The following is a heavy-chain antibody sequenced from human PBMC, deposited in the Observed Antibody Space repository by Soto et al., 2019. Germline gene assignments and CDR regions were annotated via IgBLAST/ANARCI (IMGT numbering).Heavy chain of an antibody. Sequence: QVQVVQSGAEVKEPGASVKVSCRASGYTFHAYHLHWVRQAPGQGPEWMAWLYPGTGRTIYAPKFQGRVTLTSDTSINTIYMELSGLRSDDTAIYYCARGTSGYGTLFDHWGQGTLVTVSS. CDR1: GYTFHAYH. D-gene: IGHD5-12*01. J-gene: IGHJ4*02. V-gene: IGHV1-2*02. CDR2: LYPGTGRT. CDR3: ARGTSGYGTLFDH.